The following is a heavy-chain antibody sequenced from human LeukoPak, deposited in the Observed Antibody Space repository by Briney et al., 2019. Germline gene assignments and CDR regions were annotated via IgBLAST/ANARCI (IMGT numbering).Heavy chain of an antibody. CDR1: GXTFSNYA. Sequence: GGSLRLSCAASGXTFSNYAVSWVRQAPGKGLEWVSAISGSGGSTYYADSVKGRFTISRDNSKNTLYLQMNSLRAEDTAVYYCARDKQYSSGWSNWFDPWGQGTLVTVSS. CDR2: ISGSGGST. D-gene: IGHD6-19*01. CDR3: ARDKQYSSGWSNWFDP. V-gene: IGHV3-23*01. J-gene: IGHJ5*02.